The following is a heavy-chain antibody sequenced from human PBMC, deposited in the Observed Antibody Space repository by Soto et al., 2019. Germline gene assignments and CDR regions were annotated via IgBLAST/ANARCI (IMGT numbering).Heavy chain of an antibody. J-gene: IGHJ4*02. V-gene: IGHV4-30-4*01. Sequence: SETLSLTCTVSGGSISSGDYYWSWIRQPPGKGLEWIGYIYYSGSTYYNPSLKSRVTISVDTSKNQFSLKLSSVTAADTAVHYCARDRLGDPRAFDYWGQGTLVTVSS. CDR1: GGSISSGDYY. D-gene: IGHD2-21*02. CDR2: IYYSGST. CDR3: ARDRLGDPRAFDY.